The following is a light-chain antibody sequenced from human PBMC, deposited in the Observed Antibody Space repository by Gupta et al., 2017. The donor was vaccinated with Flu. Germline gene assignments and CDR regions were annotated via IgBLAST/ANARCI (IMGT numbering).Light chain of an antibody. CDR2: STS. Sequence: PSSLSASVGDRVTITWRASQYISTYLNWYQQKGGRAPSLLIYSTSHLHGGVPSRFSGSGSGTNFSLTISRLQREDFANYYCQQSVAIARTFGQGTKVEIK. CDR3: QQSVAIART. CDR1: QYISTY. V-gene: IGKV1-39*01. J-gene: IGKJ2*01.